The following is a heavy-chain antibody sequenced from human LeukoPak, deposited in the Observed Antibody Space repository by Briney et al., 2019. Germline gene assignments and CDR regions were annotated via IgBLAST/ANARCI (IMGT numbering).Heavy chain of an antibody. CDR3: VRVYCSGGSCFYFDY. D-gene: IGHD2-15*01. CDR1: GFTFSSSW. V-gene: IGHV3-74*01. Sequence: GGSLRLSCVASGFTFSSSWMHWVRQAPGKGLVRVSRIKSDGTSINYADSVEGRFTVSRDNAKNTLYLQMNSLRAEDTAVYYCVRVYCSGGSCFYFDYWGQGALVTVSS. J-gene: IGHJ4*02. CDR2: IKSDGTSI.